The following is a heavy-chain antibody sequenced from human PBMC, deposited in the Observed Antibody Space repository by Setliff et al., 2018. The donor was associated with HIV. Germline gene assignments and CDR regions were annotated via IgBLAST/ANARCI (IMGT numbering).Heavy chain of an antibody. CDR2: INHSAFT. D-gene: IGHD3-16*01. Sequence: KPSETLSLTCAVYGESFSRYYFTWIRQAPGRGLEWIGEINHSAFTKYNPSLAGRVTMSIDTSKNQFSLLLSSVTAADTAMYFCARRPGGITRARLDNWGQGTLVTVSS. CDR3: ARRPGGITRARLDN. V-gene: IGHV4-34*01. CDR1: GESFSRYY. J-gene: IGHJ4*02.